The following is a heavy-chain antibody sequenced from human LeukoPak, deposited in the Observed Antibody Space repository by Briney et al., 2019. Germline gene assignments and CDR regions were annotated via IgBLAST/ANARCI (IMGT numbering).Heavy chain of an antibody. CDR2: ISYDGSNK. J-gene: IGHJ4*02. V-gene: IGHV3-30*03. CDR3: ARDVQLWGVGYYFDY. Sequence: GGSLRLSCAASGFTFSSYGMHWVRQAPGKGLEWVAVISYDGSNKYYADSVKGRFTISRDNSKNTLYLQMNSLRAEDTAVYYCARDVQLWGVGYYFDYWGQGTLVTVSS. D-gene: IGHD5-18*01. CDR1: GFTFSSYG.